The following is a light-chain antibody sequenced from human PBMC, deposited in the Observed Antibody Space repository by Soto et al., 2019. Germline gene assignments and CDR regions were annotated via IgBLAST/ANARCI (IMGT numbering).Light chain of an antibody. V-gene: IGKV3-11*01. CDR1: QSVSSY. J-gene: IGKJ5*01. Sequence: EIVLTQSPATLSLSPGARATLSCRASQSVSSYLAWYQQKPGQAPRLLIYGASNRATGIPDRFSGSGSGTDFTLTISRLEPEDFAVYYCQLYANSPPFGQGTRLEIK. CDR2: GAS. CDR3: QLYANSPP.